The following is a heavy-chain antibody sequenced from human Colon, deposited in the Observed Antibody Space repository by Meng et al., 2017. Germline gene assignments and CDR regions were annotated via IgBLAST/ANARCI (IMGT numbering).Heavy chain of an antibody. V-gene: IGHV3-33*01. CDR1: GFTFSNYG. CDR3: ALDPNWYAT. J-gene: IGHJ5*02. Sequence: QVQLVEAGGGVVQPGRSLRLSCAASGFTFSNYGMHWVRQAPGKGLEWVAHIRFDETIQYYVQFVKGRFTVSRDDSKSTLYLQMSGLTAEDTAIYYCALDPNWYATWGQGTLVTVSS. CDR2: IRFDETIQ.